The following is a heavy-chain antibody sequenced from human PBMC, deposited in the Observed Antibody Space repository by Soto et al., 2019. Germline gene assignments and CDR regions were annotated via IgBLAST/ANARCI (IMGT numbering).Heavy chain of an antibody. Sequence: EVQLVQSGAEVKKPGESLRISCKGSGYSFTSYWISWVRQMPGKGLEWMGRIDPSDSYTNYSPSFQGHVTISADKSISTAYLQWSSLKASDTAMYYCARLPNYDILTGSDYSPNWFDPWGQGTLVTVSS. D-gene: IGHD3-9*01. CDR1: GYSFTSYW. CDR2: IDPSDSYT. V-gene: IGHV5-10-1*03. CDR3: ARLPNYDILTGSDYSPNWFDP. J-gene: IGHJ5*02.